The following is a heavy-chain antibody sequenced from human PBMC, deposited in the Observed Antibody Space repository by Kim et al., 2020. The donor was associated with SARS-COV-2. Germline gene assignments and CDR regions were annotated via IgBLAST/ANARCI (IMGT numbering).Heavy chain of an antibody. D-gene: IGHD4-17*01. CDR3: TTDSSTVTTAGGNRYFDL. V-gene: IGHV3-15*01. CDR1: GFTFSNAW. Sequence: GGSLRLSCAASGFTFSNAWMSWVRQAPGKGLEWVGRIKSKTDGGTTDYAAPVKGRFTISRDDSKNTLYLQMNSLKTEDTAVYYCTTDSSTVTTAGGNRYFDLWGRGTLVTVSS. J-gene: IGHJ2*01. CDR2: IKSKTDGGTT.